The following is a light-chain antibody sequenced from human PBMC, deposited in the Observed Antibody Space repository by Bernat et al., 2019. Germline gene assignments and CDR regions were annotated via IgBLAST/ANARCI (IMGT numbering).Light chain of an antibody. J-gene: IGLJ1*01. CDR1: NSNIGNNY. CDR3: GSWDASLGGYV. Sequence: QSVLTQPPSVSATPGQRVTISCSGSNSNIGNNYVSWYQQFPGKAPKVVIYEDNKRPSGVPDRFSASKSGTSAILAITGLQTGDEADYYCGSWDASLGGYVVGTGTPVTVL. CDR2: EDN. V-gene: IGLV1-51*02.